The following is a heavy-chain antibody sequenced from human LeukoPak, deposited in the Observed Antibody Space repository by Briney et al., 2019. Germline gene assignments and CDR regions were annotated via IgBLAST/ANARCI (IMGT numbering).Heavy chain of an antibody. CDR1: GSFSGHL. Sequence: GGSLRLSCAASGSFSGHLLHWVRQAPGKGLEWVAGMSYDGGEKYYADSVRGRFAISRDNSKNTVYLEMNSLRPEDAAVYYCATTVAGYPDDYFDYWGQGTLVTVSS. D-gene: IGHD6-19*01. J-gene: IGHJ4*02. V-gene: IGHV3-30*01. CDR2: MSYDGGEK. CDR3: ATTVAGYPDDYFDY.